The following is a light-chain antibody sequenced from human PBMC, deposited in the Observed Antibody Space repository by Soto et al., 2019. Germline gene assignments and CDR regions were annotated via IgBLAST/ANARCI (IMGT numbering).Light chain of an antibody. Sequence: VLTQSPATLSLSPGERATLSCRASLNVNSYLAWYQQKPGQAPRLLIYGASSRPTGIPDRFSGSGSGTDFTLTISRLEPEDFAVYYCQQYGSSALTFGGGTKVDIK. CDR1: LNVNSY. CDR2: GAS. J-gene: IGKJ4*01. V-gene: IGKV3-20*01. CDR3: QQYGSSALT.